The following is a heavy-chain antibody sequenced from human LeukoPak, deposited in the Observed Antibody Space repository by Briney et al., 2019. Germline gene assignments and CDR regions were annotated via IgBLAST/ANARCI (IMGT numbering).Heavy chain of an antibody. CDR2: MNPNSGNT. D-gene: IGHD3-10*01. J-gene: IGHJ6*02. V-gene: IGHV1-8*01. CDR3: ARGNYGSERTQYYYGMDV. Sequence: ASVKVSCKASGYTFTGYDINWVRQATGQGLEWMGWMNPNSGNTGYAQKFQGRVTMTRNTSISTAYMELSSLRSEDTAVYYCARGNYGSERTQYYYGMDVWGQGTTVTVSS. CDR1: GYTFTGYD.